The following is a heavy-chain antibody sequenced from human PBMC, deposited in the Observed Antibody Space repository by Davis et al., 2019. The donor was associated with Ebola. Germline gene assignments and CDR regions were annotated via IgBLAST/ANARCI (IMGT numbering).Heavy chain of an antibody. CDR3: VRGDGSWTYNAIDY. J-gene: IGHJ4*02. CDR1: GSTFYDYA. V-gene: IGHV3-9*01. Sequence: SLKIPCAASGSTFYDYAMHWVRQAPGKGLEWVSGISWNSGNIGYADSVKGRFTISRDNAKNSLYLQMNSLRAEDTALYYCVRGDGSWTYNAIDYWGQGTLVTVPS. CDR2: ISWNSGNI. D-gene: IGHD3-10*01.